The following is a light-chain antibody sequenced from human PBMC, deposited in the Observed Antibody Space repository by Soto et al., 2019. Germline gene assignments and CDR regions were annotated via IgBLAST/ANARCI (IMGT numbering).Light chain of an antibody. Sequence: QTVVTQEPSLTVSPGGTVTLTFASSTGAVTNGYYPNWFQQKPGQAPRALIYSTVNKHAWTPARFSGSLLGGKAALTLSGVQPEDEAEYFCLLYYGGSYVFGTGTTLTV. CDR2: STV. CDR1: TGAVTNGYY. J-gene: IGLJ1*01. CDR3: LLYYGGSYV. V-gene: IGLV7-43*01.